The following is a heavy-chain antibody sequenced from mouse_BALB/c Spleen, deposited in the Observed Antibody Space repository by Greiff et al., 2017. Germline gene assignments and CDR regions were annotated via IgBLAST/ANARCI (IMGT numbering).Heavy chain of an antibody. CDR2: ISSGSSTI. D-gene: IGHD2-1*01. CDR3: ARSPYGNYVNYFDY. Sequence: EVKLVESGGGLVQPGGSRKLSCAASGFTFSSFGMHWVRQAPEKGLEWVAYISSGSSTIYYADTVKGRFTISRDNPKNTLFLQMTSLRSEDTAMYYCARSPYGNYVNYFDYWGQGTTLTVSS. V-gene: IGHV5-17*02. CDR1: GFTFSSFG. J-gene: IGHJ2*01.